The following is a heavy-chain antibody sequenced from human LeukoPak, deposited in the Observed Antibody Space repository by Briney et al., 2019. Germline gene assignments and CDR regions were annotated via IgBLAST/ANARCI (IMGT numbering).Heavy chain of an antibody. J-gene: IGHJ4*02. CDR1: GFTFSLFE. D-gene: IGHD6-19*01. CDR3: ARDLRSGWFSY. Sequence: GGSLRLSCAASGFTFSLFEMNWVRQAPGKGLEWTSYISSGVTTIHYADSVKGRFTISRDNAKNSIYLQMNSPRVEDTGVYYCARDLRSGWFSYWGQGALVIVSS. V-gene: IGHV3-48*03. CDR2: ISSGVTTI.